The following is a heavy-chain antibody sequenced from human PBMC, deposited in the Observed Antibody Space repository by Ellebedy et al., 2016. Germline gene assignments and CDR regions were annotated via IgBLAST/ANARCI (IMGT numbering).Heavy chain of an antibody. CDR1: DGSISSYY. D-gene: IGHD5-12*01. CDR2: IYYSGST. Sequence: SETLSLTCTVSDGSISSYYWSWIRQPPGKGLEWIGYIYYSGSTNYNPSLTSRVTISVDTSTNQFSLNLSSMTAADTAVYYCARSGYPLAYWYLGLWGRGTLVTVSS. V-gene: IGHV4-59*01. CDR3: ARSGYPLAYWYLGL. J-gene: IGHJ2*01.